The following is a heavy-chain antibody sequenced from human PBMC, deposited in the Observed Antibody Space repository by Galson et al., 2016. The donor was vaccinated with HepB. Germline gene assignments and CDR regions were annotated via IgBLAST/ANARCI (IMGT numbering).Heavy chain of an antibody. V-gene: IGHV3-7*03. CDR2: IKQDGSET. Sequence: SLRLSCAGSGFTFSNHWMSWVRQAPGKGPEWVANIKQDGSETFYVDSVKGRFTISRDNAKNSLFLQMNSLRVEDTAVYYCARSDYGDYVGGRNWFDPWGQGTLVTVSS. J-gene: IGHJ5*02. CDR1: GFTFSNHW. CDR3: ARSDYGDYVGGRNWFDP. D-gene: IGHD4-17*01.